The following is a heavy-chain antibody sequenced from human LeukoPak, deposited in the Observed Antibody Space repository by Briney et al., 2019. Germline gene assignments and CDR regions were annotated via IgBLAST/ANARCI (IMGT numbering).Heavy chain of an antibody. CDR1: GGSIGTYY. Sequence: SETLSLTCTVSGGSIGTYYWSWIRQPPGKGLEWVGYIYYNGYTEYNPSLKSRVTISVHTSKNQFSLKLSSVTAADTAVYYCARDRHWTNDWVFDYWGQGTLVTVSS. V-gene: IGHV4-59*01. CDR3: ARDRHWTNDWVFDY. CDR2: IYYNGYT. D-gene: IGHD1/OR15-1a*01. J-gene: IGHJ4*02.